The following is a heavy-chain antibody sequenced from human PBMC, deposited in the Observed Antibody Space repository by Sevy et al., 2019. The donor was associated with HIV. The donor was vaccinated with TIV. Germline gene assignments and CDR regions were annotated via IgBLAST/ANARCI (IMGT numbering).Heavy chain of an antibody. V-gene: IGHV4-61*02. CDR2: IYTSGST. J-gene: IGHJ3*02. CDR3: ASGGWLQADAFDI. Sequence: SETLSLTCTVSGGSISSGSYYWSWIRQPAGKGLEWIGRIYTSGSTNYNPSLKSRVTMSVDTSKNQFSLKLSSVTAAETAVYYCASGGWLQADAFDIWGQGTMVTVSS. CDR1: GGSISSGSYY. D-gene: IGHD5-12*01.